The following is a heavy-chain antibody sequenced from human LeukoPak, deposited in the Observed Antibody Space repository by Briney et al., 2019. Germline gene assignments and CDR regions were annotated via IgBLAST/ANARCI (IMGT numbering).Heavy chain of an antibody. CDR2: IYPGDSYT. Sequence: GESLQISCQGSGYSFTSYWIAWVRPMPGKGLEWMGIIYPGDSYTTYSPSFQGQVTISADKSISTAYLQWRSLKASDTAMYYCARRSGSDALDIWGQGTMVTVSS. CDR3: ARRSGSDALDI. J-gene: IGHJ3*02. V-gene: IGHV5-51*01. CDR1: GYSFTSYW. D-gene: IGHD3-10*01.